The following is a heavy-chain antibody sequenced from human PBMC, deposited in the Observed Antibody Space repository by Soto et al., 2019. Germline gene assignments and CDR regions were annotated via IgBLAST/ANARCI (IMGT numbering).Heavy chain of an antibody. V-gene: IGHV3-7*01. CDR3: ASYSTIRAFDI. Sequence: PGGSLRLSCAASGFTFSSYLMSWVRQTPGKGLEWVANIKQDGSEKYYVDSVKGRFTISRDNAKNSLYLQMNSLRAEDTAVYFCASYSTIRAFDIWGQGTMVTVSS. CDR1: GFTFSSYL. D-gene: IGHD1-26*01. J-gene: IGHJ3*02. CDR2: IKQDGSEK.